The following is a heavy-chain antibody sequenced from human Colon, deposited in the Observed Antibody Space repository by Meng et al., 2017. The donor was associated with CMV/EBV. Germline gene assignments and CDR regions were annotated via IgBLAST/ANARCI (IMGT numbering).Heavy chain of an antibody. CDR1: GFSFNSYA. D-gene: IGHD3-16*02. J-gene: IGHJ4*02. CDR3: ARDGVIGPFDF. V-gene: IGHV3-23*04. Sequence: EVQLVESGGDVVQPGGSLRLSCVASGFSFNSYAMSWVRQAPGKGLEWVATISGRGATTYYADSLEGRFSISRDNSKNTLFLQMDSVRAEDTAVFYCARDGVIGPFDFWGQGTLVTVSS. CDR2: ISGRGATT.